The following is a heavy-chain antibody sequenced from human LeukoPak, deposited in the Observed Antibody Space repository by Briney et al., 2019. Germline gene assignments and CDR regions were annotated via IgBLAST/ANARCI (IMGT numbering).Heavy chain of an antibody. CDR3: ARGGDELYFDY. CDR1: GYTFTSYA. J-gene: IGHJ4*02. Sequence: ASVKVSCKASGYTFTSYAMHWVRQAPGQRLEWMGWINAGNGNTKYSQKFQGRVTITADESTSTAYMELSSLRSEDTAVYYCARGGDELYFDYWGQGTLVTVSS. V-gene: IGHV1-3*01. D-gene: IGHD1-7*01. CDR2: INAGNGNT.